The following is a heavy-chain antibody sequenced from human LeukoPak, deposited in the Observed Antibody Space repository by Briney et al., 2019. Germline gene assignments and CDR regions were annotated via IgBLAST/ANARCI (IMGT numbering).Heavy chain of an antibody. CDR1: GNYVSSNSAA. Sequence: SQTLSLTCAIFGNYVSSNSAAWNWIRQSPSRGLEWLGRTYYRSKWYNDYAVSVKSRITINPDTSKNQSSLQLNSVTPEDTAVYYCARILGVASLDAFDVWGQGTMVTVSS. V-gene: IGHV6-1*01. CDR2: TYYRSKWYN. J-gene: IGHJ3*01. D-gene: IGHD2-8*02. CDR3: ARILGVASLDAFDV.